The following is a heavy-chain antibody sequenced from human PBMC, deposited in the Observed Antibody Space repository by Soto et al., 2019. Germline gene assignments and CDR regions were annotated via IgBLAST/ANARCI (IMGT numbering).Heavy chain of an antibody. J-gene: IGHJ6*03. CDR2: INAGNGNT. CDR1: GYTFTSYA. V-gene: IGHV1-3*01. Sequence: ASVKVSCKASGYTFTSYARHWGRQAPGQRLEWMGWINAGNGNTKYSQKFQGRVTITRDTSASTAYMELSSLRSEDTAVYYCARGGNGAARFYYYYYMDVWGKGTTVTVSS. CDR3: ARGGNGAARFYYYYYMDV. D-gene: IGHD6-6*01.